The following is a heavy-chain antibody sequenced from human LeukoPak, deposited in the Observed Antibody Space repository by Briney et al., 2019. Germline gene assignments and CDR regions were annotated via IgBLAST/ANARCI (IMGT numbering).Heavy chain of an antibody. Sequence: ASVKVSCKASGYTCTTYDIHWVRRATGQGLEWMGWMNPNSGNTGYAQKFQGRLTMSRNTSISTAYMVLSSLRSEDTAVYYCARGLWFGEFVWGKGTTVTISS. J-gene: IGHJ6*04. V-gene: IGHV1-8*01. D-gene: IGHD3-10*01. CDR1: GYTCTTYD. CDR2: MNPNSGNT. CDR3: ARGLWFGEFV.